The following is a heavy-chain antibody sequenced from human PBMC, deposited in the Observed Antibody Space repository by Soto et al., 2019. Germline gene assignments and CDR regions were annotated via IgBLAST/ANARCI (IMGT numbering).Heavy chain of an antibody. D-gene: IGHD2-15*01. CDR2: ISATGDST. CDR1: GFTFSNFA. CDR3: ATPKAGYCSGGSCDPEYHGMDI. V-gene: IGHV3-23*01. J-gene: IGHJ6*02. Sequence: GGSLRLSCATSGFTFSNFAMNWVRQAPGKGLEWVSSISATGDSTYNADSVKGRFTVSRDNPKRSLYLHMNSLRAEDTAVYYCATPKAGYCSGGSCDPEYHGMDIWGQGTTVTVSS.